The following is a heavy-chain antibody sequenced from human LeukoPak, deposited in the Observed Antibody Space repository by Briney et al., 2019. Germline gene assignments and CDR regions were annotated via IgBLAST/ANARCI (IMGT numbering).Heavy chain of an antibody. J-gene: IGHJ4*02. CDR3: ARREASANFDY. D-gene: IGHD2-15*01. CDR2: IYSGDSDT. CDR1: GYSFSNFW. Sequence: GESLKISCQGSGYSFSNFWIGWVRQMPGKGLEWMGIIYSGDSDTRYSPSFQGQVTISADRSVNTVYLQWDGLKASDTATYYCARREASANFDYWGQGTRVTVSS. V-gene: IGHV5-51*01.